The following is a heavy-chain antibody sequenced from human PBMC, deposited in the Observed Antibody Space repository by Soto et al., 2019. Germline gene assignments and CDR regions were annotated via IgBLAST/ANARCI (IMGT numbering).Heavy chain of an antibody. D-gene: IGHD6-13*01. CDR1: GFTFSSYA. J-gene: IGHJ4*02. V-gene: IGHV3-30-3*01. CDR2: ISYDATNK. CDR3: ARGYSSSSAAFDY. Sequence: QVQRVESGGGGVQPGRSLRLSCAASGFTFSSYAIHWVRQAPGKGLEWVAIISYDATNKYYADSVKGRFTISRDNSKNTLDLQLNSLIPEDTAVYYSARGYSSSSAAFDYWGQGTLVTVSS.